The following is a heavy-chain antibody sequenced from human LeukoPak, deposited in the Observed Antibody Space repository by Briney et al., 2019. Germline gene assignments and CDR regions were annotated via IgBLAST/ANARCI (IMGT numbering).Heavy chain of an antibody. CDR2: ISSSSSYI. CDR1: GFTFSSYS. Sequence: PGGSLRLSCAASGFTFSSYSMNWVRQAPGKGLEWVSSISSSSSYIYYADSVKGRFTISRDNAKNSLYLQMNSLRVEDTAVYYCATISGSYPDWDYWGQGILVTVSS. V-gene: IGHV3-21*01. CDR3: ATISGSYPDWDY. D-gene: IGHD1-26*01. J-gene: IGHJ4*02.